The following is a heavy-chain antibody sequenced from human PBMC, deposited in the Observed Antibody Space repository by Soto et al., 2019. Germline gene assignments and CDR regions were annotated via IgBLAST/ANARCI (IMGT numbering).Heavy chain of an antibody. CDR2: INPYSGAT. CDR3: ASARANVSPNWFDP. Sequence: QVQLVQSGAEVKKPGASVKVSCKASGYTFSDYYVHWVRQAPGQGLEWMGWINPYSGATNYAQKFQDWVTMTGDASVSTAYLELTTLVSDDTAVYYCASARANVSPNWFDPWGQGTLVIVSS. V-gene: IGHV1-2*04. D-gene: IGHD5-12*01. J-gene: IGHJ5*02. CDR1: GYTFSDYY.